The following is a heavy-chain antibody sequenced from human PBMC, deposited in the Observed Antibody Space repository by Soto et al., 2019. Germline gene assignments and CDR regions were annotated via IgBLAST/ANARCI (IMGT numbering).Heavy chain of an antibody. CDR1: SGSISRSNW. Sequence: QVQLQESGPGLLKPSGTLSLTCAVSSGSISRSNWWSWVRQPPRRGLGWLGATYHAGSPNHNPSLKSRDTKSVDKSKNQFSLKLSSVTAADTVVYYCAGTYSNEGYYFDYWGQGALVTVAS. J-gene: IGHJ4*02. CDR3: AGTYSNEGYYFDY. V-gene: IGHV4-4*02. D-gene: IGHD4-4*01. CDR2: TYHAGSP.